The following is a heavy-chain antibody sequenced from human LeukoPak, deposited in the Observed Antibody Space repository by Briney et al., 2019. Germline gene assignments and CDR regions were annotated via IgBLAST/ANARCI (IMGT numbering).Heavy chain of an antibody. J-gene: IGHJ6*02. V-gene: IGHV3-7*03. Sequence: GGSLRLSCAASGFTLSNHWMTWVRQVPGRGPGWVANVNRDGSETYYLDSVKGRFAISKDNAKNSLYLQMNSLRAEDTALYHCARNNGMDVWGQGTTVIVSS. CDR1: GFTLSNHW. CDR2: VNRDGSET. CDR3: ARNNGMDV.